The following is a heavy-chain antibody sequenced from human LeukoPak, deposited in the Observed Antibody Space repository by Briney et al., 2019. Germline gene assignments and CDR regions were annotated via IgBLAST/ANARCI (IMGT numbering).Heavy chain of an antibody. Sequence: AASVKVSCKASGYTFTSYGISWVRQAPGQGLEWMGWISAYNGNTNYAQKLQGRVTMTTDTSTSTAYMELRSLRSDDTAVYYCATHGGCSGGSCYSGFNWFDPWGQGTLVTVSS. CDR3: ATHGGCSGGSCYSGFNWFDP. J-gene: IGHJ5*02. D-gene: IGHD2-15*01. CDR2: ISAYNGNT. CDR1: GYTFTSYG. V-gene: IGHV1-18*01.